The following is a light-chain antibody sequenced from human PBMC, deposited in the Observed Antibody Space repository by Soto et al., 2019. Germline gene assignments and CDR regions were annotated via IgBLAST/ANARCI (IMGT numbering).Light chain of an antibody. CDR2: GVS. CDR1: QDISNY. J-gene: IGKJ3*01. CDR3: QKYNSLPFT. Sequence: DIQMTQSPSSLSASVGDTVTITCRASQDISNYLAWFQQKPGEAPKLLIYGVSTLESGVPSRFSGGKSGTDFTLTISGLQPEDVAIYYCQKYNSLPFTFGPGTKVEIQ. V-gene: IGKV1-27*01.